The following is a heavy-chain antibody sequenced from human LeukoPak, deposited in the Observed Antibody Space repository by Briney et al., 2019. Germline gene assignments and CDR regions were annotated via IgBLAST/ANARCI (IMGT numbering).Heavy chain of an antibody. D-gene: IGHD3-10*01. CDR2: IYYSGST. V-gene: IGHV4-59*12. J-gene: IGHJ6*03. CDR3: ARVNVLLWFGVPYYYYYMDV. CDR1: GGSISSYY. Sequence: SETLSLTCTVSGGSISSYYWSWIRQPPGKGLKWIGYIYYSGSTSYSPSLRSRVTISVDTSKNQFSLKLSSVTAADTAVYYCARVNVLLWFGVPYYYYYMDVWGKGTTVTVSS.